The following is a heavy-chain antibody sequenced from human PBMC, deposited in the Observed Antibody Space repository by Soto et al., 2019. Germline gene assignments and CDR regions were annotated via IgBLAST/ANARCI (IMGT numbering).Heavy chain of an antibody. J-gene: IGHJ5*02. D-gene: IGHD3-3*01. CDR1: GFTFSSYG. CDR2: ISYDGSNK. Sequence: GGSLRLSCAASGFTFSSYGMHWVRQAPGKGLEWVAVISYDGSNKYYADSVKGRFTISRDNSKNTLYLQMNSLRAEDTAVYYCAKEGLTIFGVVISRWFDPWGQGTLVTVSS. CDR3: AKEGLTIFGVVISRWFDP. V-gene: IGHV3-30*18.